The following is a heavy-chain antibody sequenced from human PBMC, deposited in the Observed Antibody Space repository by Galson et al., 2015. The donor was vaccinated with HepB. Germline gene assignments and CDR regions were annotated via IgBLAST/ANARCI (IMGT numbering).Heavy chain of an antibody. CDR1: GYTFTSYA. J-gene: IGHJ4*02. V-gene: IGHV1-3*01. CDR3: ARVAPDSSGYYYNYFDY. D-gene: IGHD3-22*01. Sequence: SVKVSCKASGYTFTSYAMHWVRQAPGQRLEWMGWINAGNGNTKYSQKFQGRVTITRDTSASTAYMELSSLRSEDTAVYYCARVAPDSSGYYYNYFDYWGQGTLVTVSS. CDR2: INAGNGNT.